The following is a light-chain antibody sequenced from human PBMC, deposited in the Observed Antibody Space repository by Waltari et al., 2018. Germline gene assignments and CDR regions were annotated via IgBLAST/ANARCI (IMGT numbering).Light chain of an antibody. CDR1: SSDVGGYNY. Sequence: QSALTQPASVSGSPGQSLTISCTGTSSDVGGYNYVSWYQQHPGKAPKLMIYEVSNRPSGVSNRSSGSESGTTASLTIPGLQAEDEADYYCSSYTSSSTVVFGGVTRLTVL. J-gene: IGLJ2*01. CDR3: SSYTSSSTVV. V-gene: IGLV2-14*01. CDR2: EVS.